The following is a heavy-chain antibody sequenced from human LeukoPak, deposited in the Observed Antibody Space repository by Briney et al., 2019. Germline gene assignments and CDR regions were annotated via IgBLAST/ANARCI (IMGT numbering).Heavy chain of an antibody. CDR1: GFTFSSYS. CDR2: ITASGTAM. J-gene: IGHJ4*02. V-gene: IGHV3-48*02. CDR3: ASSGSYRFDY. Sequence: GGSLRLSCSASGFTFSSYSMNWVRQAPGKGLEWVSHITASGTAMFYADSVKGRFTISRDNAKNSLYLQMNSLRDEDTAVYYCASSGSYRFDYWGQGTLVTVSS. D-gene: IGHD1-26*01.